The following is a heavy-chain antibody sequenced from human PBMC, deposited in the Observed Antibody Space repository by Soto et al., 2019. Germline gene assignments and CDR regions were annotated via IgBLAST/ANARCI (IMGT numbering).Heavy chain of an antibody. CDR3: AHRRDYDILTGNNWFDP. D-gene: IGHD3-9*01. CDR1: GFSLSTSGVG. CDR2: IYWDDDK. Sequence: QITLKESGPPLVKPTQTLTLTCTFSGFSLSTSGVGVGWIRQPPGKALEWLALIYWDDDKRYSPSLKSRLTITKDTSKYQVVLTMTNMDPVDTATYYCAHRRDYDILTGNNWFDPWGQGTLVTVSS. V-gene: IGHV2-5*02. J-gene: IGHJ5*02.